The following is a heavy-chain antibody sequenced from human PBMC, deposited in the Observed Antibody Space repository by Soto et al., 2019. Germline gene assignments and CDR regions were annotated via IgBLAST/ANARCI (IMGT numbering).Heavy chain of an antibody. Sequence: LETLSLTCAVYGGSFSGYYWSWIRQPPGKGLEWIGEINHSGSTNYNPSLKSRVTISVDTSKNQFSLKLSSVTAADTAVYYCARIVAGTNYWGQGTLVTVSS. J-gene: IGHJ4*02. V-gene: IGHV4-34*01. D-gene: IGHD6-19*01. CDR1: GGSFSGYY. CDR3: ARIVAGTNY. CDR2: INHSGST.